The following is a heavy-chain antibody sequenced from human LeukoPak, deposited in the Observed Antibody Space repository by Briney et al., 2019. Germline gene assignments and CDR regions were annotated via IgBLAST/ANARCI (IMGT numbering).Heavy chain of an antibody. V-gene: IGHV4-34*01. Sequence: PSETLSLTCAVYGGSFSGYYWSWIRQPPGKGLEWIGEINHSGSTNYNPSLKSRVTISVDTSKNQFSLKLSSVTAADTAVYYCASVRSRSWLGYGYWGQGTLVTVSS. CDR1: GGSFSGYY. D-gene: IGHD6-13*01. J-gene: IGHJ4*02. CDR3: ASVRSRSWLGYGY. CDR2: INHSGST.